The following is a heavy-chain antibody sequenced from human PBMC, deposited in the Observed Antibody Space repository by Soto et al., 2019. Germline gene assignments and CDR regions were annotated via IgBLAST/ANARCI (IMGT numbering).Heavy chain of an antibody. J-gene: IGHJ5*02. V-gene: IGHV4-34*01. CDR2: INHSGST. Sequence: PSETLSLTCAVYGGSFSGYYWSWIRQPPGKGLEWIGEINHSGSTNYNPSLKSRVTISVGTSKNQSSLKLSSVTAADTAVYYCARVGGITMVRGKRQPRNWFDPWGQGTLVTVSS. D-gene: IGHD3-10*01. CDR1: GGSFSGYY. CDR3: ARVGGITMVRGKRQPRNWFDP.